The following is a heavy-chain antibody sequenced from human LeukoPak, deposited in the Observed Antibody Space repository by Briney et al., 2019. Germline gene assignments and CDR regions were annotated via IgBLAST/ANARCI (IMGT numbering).Heavy chain of an antibody. J-gene: IGHJ4*02. Sequence: ASETLSLTCTVSGGSISSGGYYWSWIRQHPGKGLEWIGYIYYSGSTYYNPSLKGRVTLSVDTSKNQFSLKLSSVTAGDTAVYYCARHATPGAYCGGDCYSNGFDYWGQGTLVTVSS. CDR2: IYYSGST. D-gene: IGHD2-21*02. CDR1: GGSISSGGYY. CDR3: ARHATPGAYCGGDCYSNGFDY. V-gene: IGHV4-31*03.